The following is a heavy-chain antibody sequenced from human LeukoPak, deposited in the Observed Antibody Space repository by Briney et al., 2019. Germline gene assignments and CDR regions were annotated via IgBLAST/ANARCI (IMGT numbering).Heavy chain of an antibody. V-gene: IGHV4-34*01. CDR3: ARRLGYCSSTSCYNYFQH. CDR2: INHSGST. Sequence: KPGGSLRLSCAASGFTFSNAWMSWVRQAPGKGLEWIGEINHSGSTNYNPSLKSRVTISVDTSKNQFSLKLSSVTAADTAVYYCARRLGYCSSTSCYNYFQHWGQGTLVTVSS. J-gene: IGHJ1*01. D-gene: IGHD2-2*02. CDR1: GFTFSNAW.